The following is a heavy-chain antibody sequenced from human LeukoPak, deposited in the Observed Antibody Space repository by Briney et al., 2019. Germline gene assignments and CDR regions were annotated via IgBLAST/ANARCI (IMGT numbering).Heavy chain of an antibody. CDR2: INPNVGDA. Sequence: ASVKVSCKASGYTFTDYFIHWVRQAPGQGLEWMGWINPNVGDASYAQKFQDRVTMTRDRSINTAYMELSRLTSDDTAVYYCARMALDGGDSIGFDSWGQGTLVTVSS. CDR1: GYTFTDYF. D-gene: IGHD2-21*02. J-gene: IGHJ5*01. V-gene: IGHV1-2*02. CDR3: ARMALDGGDSIGFDS.